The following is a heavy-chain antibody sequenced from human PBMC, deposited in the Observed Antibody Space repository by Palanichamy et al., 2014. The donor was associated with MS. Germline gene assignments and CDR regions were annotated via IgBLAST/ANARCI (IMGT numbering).Heavy chain of an antibody. V-gene: IGHV2-5*02. Sequence: QITLEESGPALVKPTQTLTLTCTSSGFSLSASEGGVGWVRQPPGKAPEWLALIFGDYDYRYSPSLQSRLAITRDSSKNQVVLTMTNMEPLDTATYYCARSPPRDSPTGWFDPWGQGTLVTVSS. CDR1: GFSLSASEGG. CDR2: IFGDYDY. J-gene: IGHJ5*02. D-gene: IGHD4-11*01. CDR3: ARSPPRDSPTGWFDP.